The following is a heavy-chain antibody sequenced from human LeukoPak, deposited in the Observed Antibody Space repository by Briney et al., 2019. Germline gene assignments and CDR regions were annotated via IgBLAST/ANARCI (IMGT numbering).Heavy chain of an antibody. CDR3: ARAPTPFGWGLFDY. J-gene: IGHJ4*02. D-gene: IGHD3-10*01. CDR2: IRPDGNEK. CDR1: GFTFSNYW. V-gene: IGHV3-7*01. Sequence: GGSLRLPCGASGFTFSNYWMSWVRQAPGEGLEWVANIRPDGNEKYYVDSVTGRFTMSRDNAKNSLDLQMNSLRAEDTAVYYCARAPTPFGWGLFDYWGQGTLVTVSS.